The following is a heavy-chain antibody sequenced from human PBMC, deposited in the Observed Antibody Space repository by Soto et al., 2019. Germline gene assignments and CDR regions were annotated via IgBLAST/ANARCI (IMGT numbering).Heavy chain of an antibody. CDR2: MNPNSGNT. V-gene: IGHV1-8*01. CDR1: GYTFSDYD. D-gene: IGHD2-8*02. CDR3: ARYMPTTVLGHDAFDR. Sequence: ASVKVSCKASGYTFSDYDINWVRQATGQGLEWLGWMNPNSGNTGYVEKFQGRVTMTRNTSASTAYMELSSLRSEDTAVYYCARYMPTTVLGHDAFDRRGQGTMVTGSS. J-gene: IGHJ3*02.